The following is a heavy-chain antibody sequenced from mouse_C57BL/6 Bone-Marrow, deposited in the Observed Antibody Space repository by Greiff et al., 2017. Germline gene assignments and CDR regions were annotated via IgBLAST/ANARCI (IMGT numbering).Heavy chain of an antibody. CDR2: IDPSDSYT. D-gene: IGHD1-1*01. Sequence: VQLQQPGAELVMPGASVKLSCKASGYTFTSYWMHWVKQRPGQGLEWIGEIDPSDSYTNYNQKFKGKSTLTVDKSSSPAYMQLSSLTSADSAVYYCAREGLLRAWFAYWGQGTLVTVSA. J-gene: IGHJ3*01. CDR3: AREGLLRAWFAY. CDR1: GYTFTSYW. V-gene: IGHV1-69*01.